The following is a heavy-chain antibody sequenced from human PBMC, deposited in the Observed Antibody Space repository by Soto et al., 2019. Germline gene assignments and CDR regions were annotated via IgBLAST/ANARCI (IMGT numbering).Heavy chain of an antibody. CDR2: ISGSGGST. D-gene: IGHD3-10*01. CDR3: AKLESPYGSGSYSCLYACDI. V-gene: IGHV3-23*01. CDR1: GFTFSSYA. J-gene: IGHJ3*02. Sequence: PGGSLRLSCAASGFTFSSYAMSWVRQAPGKGLEWVSAISGSGGSTYYADSVKGRFTISRDNSKNTLYLQMNSLRAEDTAVYYCAKLESPYGSGSYSCLYACDIWGQGTMVTVSS.